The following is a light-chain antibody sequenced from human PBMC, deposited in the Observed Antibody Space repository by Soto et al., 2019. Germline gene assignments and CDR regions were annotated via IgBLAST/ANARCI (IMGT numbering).Light chain of an antibody. Sequence: QSALTQPASVSGSPGQSITISCTGTSSDVGGYNYVSWYQQHPGKAPKLMIYEVSNRPSGVSNRFSGSKSGNTASLTISGXQAEDEADYYCSSYTSSSTRVFGTGTKATVL. V-gene: IGLV2-14*01. J-gene: IGLJ1*01. CDR3: SSYTSSSTRV. CDR2: EVS. CDR1: SSDVGGYNY.